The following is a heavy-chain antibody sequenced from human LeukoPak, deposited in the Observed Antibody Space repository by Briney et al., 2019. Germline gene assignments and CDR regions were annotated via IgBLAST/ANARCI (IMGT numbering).Heavy chain of an antibody. Sequence: GGSLRLSCAASGFTFSSNWMHWVRHAPGKGLVWVSRVNEDGSTTNYADSVKGRSTIFRDNAKNTLYLQMNSLRAEDTAVYYCVRDLGGRSGHWGQGTLVTVSS. CDR2: VNEDGSTT. J-gene: IGHJ4*02. V-gene: IGHV3-74*01. CDR1: GFTFSSNW. CDR3: VRDLGGRSGH. D-gene: IGHD1-26*01.